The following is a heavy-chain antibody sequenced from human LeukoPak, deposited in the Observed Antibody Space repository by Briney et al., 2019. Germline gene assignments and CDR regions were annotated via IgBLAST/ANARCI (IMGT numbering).Heavy chain of an antibody. CDR2: ISSSSSSYI. V-gene: IGHV3-21*01. D-gene: IGHD6-19*01. J-gene: IGHJ4*02. CDR3: ARDAAPWYSSGFYFDY. CDR1: GFTFSSYS. Sequence: GGSLRLSCAASGFTFSSYSMNWVRQAPGKGLERVSSISSSSSSYIYYADSVKGRFTISRDNAKNSLYLQMNSLRAEDTAVYYCARDAAPWYSSGFYFDYWGQGTLVTVSS.